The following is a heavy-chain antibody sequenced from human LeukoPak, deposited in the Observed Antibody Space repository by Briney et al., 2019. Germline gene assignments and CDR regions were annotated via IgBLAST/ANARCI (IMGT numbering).Heavy chain of an antibody. D-gene: IGHD5-18*01. CDR1: GFTFSSYA. V-gene: IGHV3-23*01. CDR2: ISGSGGTT. CDR3: AKDRVGGYSYIDAFDI. J-gene: IGHJ3*02. Sequence: PGGSLRLSCAASGFTFSSYAMSWVRQAPGKGLEWVSGISGSGGTTYYADSVKGRFTISRDNSKNTLYLQVNSLRAEDTAVYYCAKDRVGGYSYIDAFDIWGQGTMVTVSS.